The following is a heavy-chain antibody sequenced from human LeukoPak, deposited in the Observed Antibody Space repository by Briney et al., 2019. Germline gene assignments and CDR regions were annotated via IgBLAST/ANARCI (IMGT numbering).Heavy chain of an antibody. Sequence: GGSLRLSCAASGFTFSRHWMRWVRQAPAGGHERVVNINKGRSEQSYMASVKGRFPIYRDNPNNLLSLQMNSLRAEDTALYTCTRYRSRAEDDWGQGTLVTVS. V-gene: IGHV3-7*02. CDR3: TRYRSRAEDD. CDR1: GFTFSRHW. CDR2: INKGRSEQ. J-gene: IGHJ4*02. D-gene: IGHD1-14*01.